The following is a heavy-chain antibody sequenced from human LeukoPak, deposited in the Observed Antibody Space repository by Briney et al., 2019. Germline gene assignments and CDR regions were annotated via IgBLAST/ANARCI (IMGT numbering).Heavy chain of an antibody. CDR2: ISYDGSNK. CDR3: ARDEIRIAAAGFYFDY. CDR1: GFTLSSYA. V-gene: IGHV3-30*04. J-gene: IGHJ4*02. Sequence: GGSLRLSCAASGFTLSSYAMHWVRQAPGKGLEWVAVISYDGSNKYYADSVKGRFTISRDNSKNTLYLQMNSLRAEDTAVYYCARDEIRIAAAGFYFDYWGQGTLVTVSS. D-gene: IGHD6-13*01.